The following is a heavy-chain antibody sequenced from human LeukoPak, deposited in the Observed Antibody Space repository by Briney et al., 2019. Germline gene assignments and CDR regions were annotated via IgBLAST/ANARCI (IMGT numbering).Heavy chain of an antibody. CDR3: ARVGGSDGIFGVVISDYYYMDV. D-gene: IGHD3-3*01. CDR1: GGSVRSSSYY. J-gene: IGHJ6*03. V-gene: IGHV4-39*07. CDR2: VHYNGST. Sequence: SETLSLTCTVSGGSVRSSSYYWGCIRQPPGKGLEWIGSVHYNGSTCYNPSLGGRVIMSIDTSKNQFSLKLTSVTAADTAMYYCARVGGSDGIFGVVISDYYYMDVWGKGTTVTVSS.